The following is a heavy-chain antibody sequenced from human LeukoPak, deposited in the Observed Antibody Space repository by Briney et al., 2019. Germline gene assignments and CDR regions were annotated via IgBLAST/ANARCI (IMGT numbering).Heavy chain of an antibody. Sequence: PSETLSLTCTVSGGSISSYYWSWIRQPPGKGLGWIGYIYYGGSTNYNPSLKSRVTISVDTSKDQFSLKLSSVTAADTAVYYCARDHGSGWYSLDYWGQGTLVTVSS. J-gene: IGHJ4*02. V-gene: IGHV4-59*01. CDR1: GGSISSYY. D-gene: IGHD6-19*01. CDR3: ARDHGSGWYSLDY. CDR2: IYYGGST.